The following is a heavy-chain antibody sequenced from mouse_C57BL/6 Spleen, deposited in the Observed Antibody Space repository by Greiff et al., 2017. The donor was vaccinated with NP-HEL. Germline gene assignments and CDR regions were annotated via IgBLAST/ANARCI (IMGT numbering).Heavy chain of an antibody. D-gene: IGHD1-1*01. Sequence: DVKLVESGGGLVKPGGSLKLSCAASGFTFSSYAMSWVRQTPEKRLEWVATISDGGSYTYYPDNVKGRFTISRDNAKNNLYLQMSHLKSEDTAMYYCARADYYGSEDWFAYWGQGTLVTVSA. V-gene: IGHV5-4*03. CDR2: ISDGGSYT. CDR1: GFTFSSYA. J-gene: IGHJ3*01. CDR3: ARADYYGSEDWFAY.